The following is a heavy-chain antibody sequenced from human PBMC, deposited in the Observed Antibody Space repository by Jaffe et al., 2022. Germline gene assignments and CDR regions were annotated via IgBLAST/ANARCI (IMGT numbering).Heavy chain of an antibody. V-gene: IGHV3-23*01. J-gene: IGHJ4*02. Sequence: EVQLLESGGGLVQPGGSLRLSCAASGFTFSAYAMSWVRQAPGKGLEWISTIRGSGSSTYNAASFKGRFTISRDNSKNTLHLQINSIRAEDTAIYYCAHGYRELYFYFEKWGQGTLVTVSS. D-gene: IGHD3-10*01. CDR1: GFTFSAYA. CDR2: IRGSGSST. CDR3: AHGYRELYFYFEK.